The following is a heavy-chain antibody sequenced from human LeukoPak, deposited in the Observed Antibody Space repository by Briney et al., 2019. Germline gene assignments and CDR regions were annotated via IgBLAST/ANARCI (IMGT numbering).Heavy chain of an antibody. J-gene: IGHJ4*02. V-gene: IGHV1-8*02. CDR2: INPNSGNT. Sequence: GASVKVSCKASGYTFPGYYMHWVRQAPGQGLEWVGWINPNSGNTGHAQKFQGSVTMTRNTSISTAYMELSSLRSEDTAVYYCARGPLGYSYGQKDYYFDYWGQGTLVTVSS. D-gene: IGHD5-18*01. CDR1: GYTFPGYY. CDR3: ARGPLGYSYGQKDYYFDY.